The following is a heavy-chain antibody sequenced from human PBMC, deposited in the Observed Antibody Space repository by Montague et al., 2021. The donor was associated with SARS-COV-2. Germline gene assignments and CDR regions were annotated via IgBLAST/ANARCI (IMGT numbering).Heavy chain of an antibody. CDR1: GDNVSSNSAT. J-gene: IGHJ6*02. D-gene: IGHD1-1*01. CDR2: TYYRSKWYN. Sequence: CAISGDNVSSNSATWNWVRQSPSRGLESLGRTYYRSKWYNDYAVXVRGRVTINPDTSKNQFSLQLNSVTPEDTAIYYCTSGREGNYNVMDVWGQGTTVTVSS. V-gene: IGHV6-1*01. CDR3: TSGREGNYNVMDV.